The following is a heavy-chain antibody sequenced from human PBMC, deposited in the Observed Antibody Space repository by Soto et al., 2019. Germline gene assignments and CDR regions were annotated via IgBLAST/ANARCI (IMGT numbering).Heavy chain of an antibody. D-gene: IGHD2-2*01. V-gene: IGHV1-18*04. CDR3: ARGLRGQLLNWFDP. J-gene: IGHJ5*02. Sequence: ASVKVSFKASGYTFTNYGISWVRQAPGQGLEWMGWISAYIGSTNYNPSLKSRVTISVDTSKNQFPLKLSSVTAADTAVYYCARGLRGQLLNWFDPWGQGTLVTVSS. CDR1: GYTFTNYG. CDR2: ISAYIGST.